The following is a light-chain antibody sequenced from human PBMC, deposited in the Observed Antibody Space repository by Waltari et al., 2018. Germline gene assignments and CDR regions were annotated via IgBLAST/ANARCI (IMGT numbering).Light chain of an antibody. CDR1: QSVSSN. J-gene: IGKJ4*01. CDR3: QQYNNWPLT. CDR2: GAS. V-gene: IGKV3-15*01. Sequence: EIVMTQSPATLSVSPGERATLSCRASQSVSSNLAWYQQKPGQAPRLLIYGASNRATGIPARFSGSGSGTEFTLTISSLQSEDLAVYYCQQYNNWPLTFGGGTKVEIK.